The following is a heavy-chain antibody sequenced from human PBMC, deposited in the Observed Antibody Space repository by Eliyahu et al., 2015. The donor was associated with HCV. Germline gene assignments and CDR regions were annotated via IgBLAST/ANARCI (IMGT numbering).Heavy chain of an antibody. J-gene: IGHJ5*02. CDR1: GYTFANYG. D-gene: IGHD3-3*01. Sequence: QVQLVQSGAEVKKPGASVKVSCKASGYTFANYGINWVRQAPGQGLEWMGWISANNGNTKYAQKLQGRVTMTTETSTTTAYMALRSLRSDDAAVYYCARDEYYDFWSASYLGHHWGQGTLVTVSP. V-gene: IGHV1-18*01. CDR3: ARDEYYDFWSASYLGHH. CDR2: ISANNGNT.